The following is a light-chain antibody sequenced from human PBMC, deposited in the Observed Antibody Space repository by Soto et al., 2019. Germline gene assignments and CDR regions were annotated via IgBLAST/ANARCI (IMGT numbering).Light chain of an antibody. CDR1: QRVSRN. Sequence: MVMTQSPARRSVSPGERASLSCRASQRVSRNLAWYQQKPGQAPRLLIYDASTRATGIPARFSGSGSETDFTLTISSLQSEDYAIYYCQQYNHWPPGTFGQGTKVDIK. CDR3: QQYNHWPPGT. CDR2: DAS. V-gene: IGKV3-15*01. J-gene: IGKJ2*01.